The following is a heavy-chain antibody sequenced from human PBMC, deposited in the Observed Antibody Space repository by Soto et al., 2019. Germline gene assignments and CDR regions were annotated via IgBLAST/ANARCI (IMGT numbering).Heavy chain of an antibody. D-gene: IGHD3-16*01. CDR3: ARDRRGTSPPRCDY. V-gene: IGHV3-21*01. CDR2: ISSSSSYI. CDR1: GFTFSSYS. J-gene: IGHJ4*02. Sequence: EVQLVESGGGLVKPGGSLRLSCAASGFTFSSYSMNWVRQAPGKGLEWVSSISSSSSYIYYADSVKGRFTISRDNAKNSLYLQMNSLRAEDTAVYYCARDRRGTSPPRCDYWGEGTLVTVSS.